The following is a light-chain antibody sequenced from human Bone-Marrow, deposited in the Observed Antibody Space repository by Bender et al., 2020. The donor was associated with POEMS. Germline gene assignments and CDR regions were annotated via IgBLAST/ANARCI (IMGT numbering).Light chain of an antibody. Sequence: SYALTQPPSVSVAPGQTARIPCGGTNIGGKNVHWYQQKSGQAPVLVVYEGSDRPSGIPERFSGSNSGTMATLSISNVEAADEGDYHCQAWDDSNDQPVFGGGTKLTVL. V-gene: IGLV3-21*02. CDR3: QAWDDSNDQPV. CDR1: NIGGKN. J-gene: IGLJ2*01. CDR2: EGS.